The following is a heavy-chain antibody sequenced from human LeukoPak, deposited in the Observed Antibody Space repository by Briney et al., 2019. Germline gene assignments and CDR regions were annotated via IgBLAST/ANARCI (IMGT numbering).Heavy chain of an antibody. CDR2: IYSSGSA. CDR3: ARHRDYYDT. D-gene: IGHD3-22*01. CDR1: GASINNNF. V-gene: IGHV4-59*08. Sequence: PSETLSLTCTVSGASINNNFWTWIRQPPGKGLEWIGYIYSSGSANYNPSPKSRVIISGDTSKNQISLNLTSVTAADTAVYFCARHRDYYDTWGHGTLVIVSS. J-gene: IGHJ4*01.